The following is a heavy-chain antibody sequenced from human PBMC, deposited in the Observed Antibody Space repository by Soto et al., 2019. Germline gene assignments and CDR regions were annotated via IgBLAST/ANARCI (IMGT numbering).Heavy chain of an antibody. V-gene: IGHV4-34*01. CDR2: INHSGST. D-gene: IGHD2-15*01. CDR3: ARGVMGSSPSGYCSGGSCYSDY. Sequence: QVQLQQWGAGLLKPSETLSLTCAVYGGSFSGYYWSWIRQPPGKGLEWIGEINHSGSTNYNPSLKSRVTISVDTSKNQFSLKLSSVTAADTAVYYFARGVMGSSPSGYCSGGSCYSDYWGQGTLVTVSS. CDR1: GGSFSGYY. J-gene: IGHJ4*02.